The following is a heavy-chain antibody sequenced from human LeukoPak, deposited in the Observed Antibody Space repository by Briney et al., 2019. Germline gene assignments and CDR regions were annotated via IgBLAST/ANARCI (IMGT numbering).Heavy chain of an antibody. D-gene: IGHD3-3*01. CDR2: ISGSGGST. CDR3: AKGPCYDFWSGYWYY. Sequence: GGSLRLSCAASGFTYSSYAMSWVRQAPGKGLEWVSAISGSGGSTYYADSVKGRFTISRDNSKNTLYLQMNSLRAEDTAVYYCAKGPCYDFWSGYWYYWGQGTLVTVSS. V-gene: IGHV3-23*01. CDR1: GFTYSSYA. J-gene: IGHJ4*02.